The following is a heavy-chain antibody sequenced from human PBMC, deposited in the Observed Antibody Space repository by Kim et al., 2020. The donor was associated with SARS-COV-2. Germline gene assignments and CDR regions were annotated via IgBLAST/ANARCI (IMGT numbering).Heavy chain of an antibody. J-gene: IGHJ4*01. V-gene: IGHV3-23*01. CDR2: IRKSGTPT. D-gene: IGHD6-19*01. CDR3: AKGSGHTGYFFDS. Sequence: GGSLRLSCVASGFTLSDYAMSWVRPAPGKGLEWVSAIRKSGTPTYYADSVKGRFTVSRDNSKNTLYLEMSSLRAEDTAVYHCAKGSGHTGYFFDSWGKGTLVTVSS. CDR1: GFTLSDYA.